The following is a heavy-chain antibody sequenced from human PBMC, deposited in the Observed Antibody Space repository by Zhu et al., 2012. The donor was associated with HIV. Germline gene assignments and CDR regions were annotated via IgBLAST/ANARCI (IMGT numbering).Heavy chain of an antibody. CDR3: ARERLDSSGYYLYFDY. CDR1: GGSISNYF. V-gene: IGHV4-4*08. Sequence: QVQLQESGPGLVKPSETLSLTCTVTGGSISNYFWSWIRQPPGKGLEWIGYVDASGSTNYNSSLKSRVTISVDTSKDQFSLKLSSVTVADTAVYYCARERLDSSGYYLYFDYWGQGTLVTVSS. CDR2: VDASGST. J-gene: IGHJ4*02. D-gene: IGHD3-22*01.